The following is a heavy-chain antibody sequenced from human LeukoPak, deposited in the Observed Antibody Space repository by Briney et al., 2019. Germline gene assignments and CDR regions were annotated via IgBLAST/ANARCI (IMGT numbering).Heavy chain of an antibody. CDR1: GFTFSDDY. J-gene: IGHJ4*02. CDR3: ARQHRYCSPATCSFKHFDY. V-gene: IGHV3-11*04. D-gene: IGHD3-16*02. CDR2: ISGSGSTM. Sequence: PGGSLRFSCAASGFTFSDDYMSWIRQAPGKGLEWVSYISGSGSTMYYADSVAGRFTISRDNAKNSLYLQMNSLGAEDTAVYYCARQHRYCSPATCSFKHFDYWGQGTLVTVSS.